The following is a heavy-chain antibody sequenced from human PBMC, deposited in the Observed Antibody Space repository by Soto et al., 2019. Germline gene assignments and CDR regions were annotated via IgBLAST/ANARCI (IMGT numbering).Heavy chain of an antibody. CDR2: IIPISGAA. V-gene: IGHV1-69*06. CDR1: GGTFSNYV. D-gene: IGHD3-22*01. Sequence: SVKVSCKASGGTFSNYVVNWVRQAPGQGLEWMGRIIPISGAANYAQKFQGRVTITADKSTSTAYMELSSLRSEDTAVYYCARDQGHYYDSSGTDAFDIWGQGTMVTVSS. CDR3: ARDQGHYYDSSGTDAFDI. J-gene: IGHJ3*02.